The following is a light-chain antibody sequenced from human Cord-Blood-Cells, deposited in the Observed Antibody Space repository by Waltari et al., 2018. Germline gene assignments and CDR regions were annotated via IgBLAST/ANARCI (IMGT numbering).Light chain of an antibody. CDR2: VGS. CDR1: SSDVGSYNL. V-gene: IGLV2-23*01. CDR3: CSYAGSSTLV. J-gene: IGLJ3*02. Sequence: QSALTQPASVSGSPGQSITISCTGTSSDVGSYNLVSWYQQHPGKAPKLLIYVGSKRPSGVSNRFAGSKSGNTASLTNSGLQAEDEADYYCCSYAGSSTLVFGGGTKLTVL.